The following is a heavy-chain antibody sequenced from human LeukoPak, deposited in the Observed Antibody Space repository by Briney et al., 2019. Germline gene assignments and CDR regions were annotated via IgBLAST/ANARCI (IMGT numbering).Heavy chain of an antibody. CDR2: ISYDGSNK. D-gene: IGHD2-15*01. Sequence: QPGGSLRLSCAASGFTFSSYGMHWVRQAPVKGLEWVAVISYDGSNKYYADSVKGRFTISRDNSKNTLYLQMNSLRAEDTAVYYCAKAPHHGIVVEVAATPLKPIDYWGQGTLVTVSS. V-gene: IGHV3-30*18. CDR1: GFTFSSYG. CDR3: AKAPHHGIVVEVAATPLKPIDY. J-gene: IGHJ4*02.